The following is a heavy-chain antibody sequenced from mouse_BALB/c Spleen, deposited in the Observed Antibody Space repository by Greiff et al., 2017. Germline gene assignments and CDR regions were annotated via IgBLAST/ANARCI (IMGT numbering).Heavy chain of an antibody. V-gene: IGHV1S81*02. D-gene: IGHD3-3*01. CDR2: INPSNGGT. CDR3: TRRGTAY. Sequence: LVESGAELVKPGASVKLSCKASGYTFTSYYMYWVKQRPGQGLEWIGEINPSNGGTNFNEKFKSKATLTVDKSSSTAYMQLSSLTSEDSAVYYCTRRGTAYWGQGTLVTVSA. J-gene: IGHJ3*01. CDR1: GYTFTSYY.